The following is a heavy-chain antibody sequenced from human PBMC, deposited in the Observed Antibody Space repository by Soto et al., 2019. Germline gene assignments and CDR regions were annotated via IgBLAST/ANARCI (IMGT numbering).Heavy chain of an antibody. CDR1: GGSISSSNW. V-gene: IGHV4-4*02. J-gene: IGHJ6*02. CDR2: IYHSGST. Sequence: SETLSLTCAVSGGSISSSNWWSWVRQPPGKGLEWIGEIYHSGSTNYNPSLKSRVTISVDTSKNRFSLKLSSVTAADTAVYYCARGGGIITMVRGVWYYYGMDVWGQGTTVTVSS. D-gene: IGHD3-10*01. CDR3: ARGGGIITMVRGVWYYYGMDV.